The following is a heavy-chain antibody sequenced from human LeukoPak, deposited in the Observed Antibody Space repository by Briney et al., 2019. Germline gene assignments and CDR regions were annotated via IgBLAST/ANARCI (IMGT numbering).Heavy chain of an antibody. Sequence: GGSLRLSCAASGFTVSSNYMSWVRQAPRKGLEWVSVIYSGGSTYYADSVKGRFTISRHISQNTLYLQMNSLRAEDTAVYYCARVRLGSGWSLFDFWGQGTLVTVSS. V-gene: IGHV3-53*04. CDR2: IYSGGST. CDR1: GFTVSSNY. CDR3: ARVRLGSGWSLFDF. J-gene: IGHJ4*02. D-gene: IGHD6-19*01.